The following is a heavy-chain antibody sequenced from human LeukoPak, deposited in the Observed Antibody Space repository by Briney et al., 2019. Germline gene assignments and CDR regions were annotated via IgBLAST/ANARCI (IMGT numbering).Heavy chain of an antibody. J-gene: IGHJ5*02. Sequence: PGGSLRLSCAASGFTFSSYSMNWVRQAPGKGLEWVSYISSSSSTIYYADSVKGRFTISRDNAKNSLYLQMNSLRAEDTAVYYCARDRILEWYNWFAPWGQGTLVTVSS. D-gene: IGHD3-3*01. CDR3: ARDRILEWYNWFAP. CDR1: GFTFSSYS. CDR2: ISSSSSTI. V-gene: IGHV3-48*01.